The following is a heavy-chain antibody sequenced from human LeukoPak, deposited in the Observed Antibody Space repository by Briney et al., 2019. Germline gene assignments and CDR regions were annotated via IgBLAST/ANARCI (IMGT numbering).Heavy chain of an antibody. V-gene: IGHV3-23*01. CDR1: GCTFSSYA. CDR3: AKDLAEMATIIDY. D-gene: IGHD5-24*01. Sequence: GGSLRLSCAASGCTFSSYAMSWVRQAPGKGPEWVSAISGSGGSTYYADSVKGRFTISRDNSKNTLYLQMNSLRAEDPAVYYCAKDLAEMATIIDYWGQGTLVTVSS. J-gene: IGHJ4*02. CDR2: ISGSGGST.